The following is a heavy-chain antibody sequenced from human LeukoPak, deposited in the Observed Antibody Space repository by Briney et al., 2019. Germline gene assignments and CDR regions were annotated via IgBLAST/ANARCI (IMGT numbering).Heavy chain of an antibody. J-gene: IGHJ4*02. V-gene: IGHV3-30*04. CDR3: AREGGLRGNYYDSSGYYGY. Sequence: GRSLRLSCAASGFTFSSYAMQWVRQAPGKGLEWVAVISYDGSNKYYADSVKGRFTISRDNSKNTLYLQMNSLRAEDTAVYYCAREGGLRGNYYDSSGYYGYWGQGTLVTVSS. CDR1: GFTFSSYA. CDR2: ISYDGSNK. D-gene: IGHD3-22*01.